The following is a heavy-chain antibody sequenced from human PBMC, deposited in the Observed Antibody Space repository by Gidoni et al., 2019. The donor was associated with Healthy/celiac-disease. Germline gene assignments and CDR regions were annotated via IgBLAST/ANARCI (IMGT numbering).Heavy chain of an antibody. CDR2: ITRRSSDI. V-gene: IGHV3-21*01. D-gene: IGHD3-10*02. J-gene: IGHJ4*02. CDR1: GITFSSYS. CDR3: ARSPCRPPTCSYYIDY. Sequence: EVQLVESGGGLVKPGGSLRLACAASGITFSSYSMNWVRQGPGKGREWVSSITRRSSDIDYADSVKCRFTIARDNAKNSRYLQINGRRPEDTAVFYCARSPCRPPTCSYYIDYWGQGTLVTVSS.